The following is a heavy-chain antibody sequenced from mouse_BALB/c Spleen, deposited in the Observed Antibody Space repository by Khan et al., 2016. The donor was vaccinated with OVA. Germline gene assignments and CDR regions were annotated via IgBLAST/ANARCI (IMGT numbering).Heavy chain of an antibody. CDR3: ARTARIKY. Sequence: EVQLQESGPGLVKPSHSLSLTCTVTGYSITSGYGWNWIRQFPGNKLEWMGYISYSGSTNYNPSLKSRISITRDTSKNQFFLPLNSVTTEDTATXYCARTARIKYWGQGTTLTVSS. CDR1: GYSITSGYG. V-gene: IGHV3-2*02. D-gene: IGHD1-2*01. CDR2: ISYSGST. J-gene: IGHJ2*01.